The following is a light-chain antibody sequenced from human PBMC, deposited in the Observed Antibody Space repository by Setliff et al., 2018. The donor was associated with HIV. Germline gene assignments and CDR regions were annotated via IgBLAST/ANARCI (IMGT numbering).Light chain of an antibody. CDR2: DVI. Sequence: QSALTQPAYVSGSPGQSVTISCTGTSSDVGAYNFVSWYQQHPGRAPKLMIYDVINRNSGVSIRFSGSKSGNAASLTISGLQAEDEADYYCSSYTTSRQFVFGSGTKVTVL. J-gene: IGLJ1*01. V-gene: IGLV2-14*03. CDR1: SSDVGAYNF. CDR3: SSYTTSRQFV.